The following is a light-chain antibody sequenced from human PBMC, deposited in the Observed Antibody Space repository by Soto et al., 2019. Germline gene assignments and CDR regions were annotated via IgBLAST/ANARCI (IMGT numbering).Light chain of an antibody. CDR3: GIWDSSLSAVV. CDR1: SSNIGNNY. V-gene: IGLV1-51*01. CDR2: DNN. J-gene: IGLJ2*01. Sequence: QSVLTQPPSVSAAPGQKVTISCSGSSSNIGNNYVSWYQQLPGTAPKLLIYDNNKRPSGIPDRFSGSKSGTSATLGITGLQTGEEADYYCGIWDSSLSAVVFGGGTKVTV.